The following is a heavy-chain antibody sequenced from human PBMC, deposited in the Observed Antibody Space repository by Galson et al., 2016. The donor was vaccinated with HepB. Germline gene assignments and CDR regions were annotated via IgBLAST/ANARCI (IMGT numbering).Heavy chain of an antibody. Sequence: SLRLSCAASGFTFTSYAMGWVRQAPGKGLEWVSSIGGNGVVSDYAASVKGRFTISRDNSKNTLYLQMDSLRAEDTAIYYCVKCRILISYLVDSWGQGTLVAVSS. D-gene: IGHD3/OR15-3a*01. CDR3: VKCRILISYLVDS. CDR1: GFTFTSYA. J-gene: IGHJ4*02. V-gene: IGHV3-23*01. CDR2: IGGNGVVS.